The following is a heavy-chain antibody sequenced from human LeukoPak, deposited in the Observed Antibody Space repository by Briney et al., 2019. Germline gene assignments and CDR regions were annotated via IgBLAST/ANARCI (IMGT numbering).Heavy chain of an antibody. CDR3: ARDGLNTMVRGKIHYYYMDV. D-gene: IGHD3-10*01. CDR2: INHSGST. Sequence: SETLSLTCAVYGGSFSGYYWSWLRQPPGKGLEWLGEINHSGSTNYNPSLKSRVTISVDTSKNQFSLKLSSVTAADTAVYYCARDGLNTMVRGKIHYYYMDVWGKGTTVTISS. V-gene: IGHV4-34*01. J-gene: IGHJ6*03. CDR1: GGSFSGYY.